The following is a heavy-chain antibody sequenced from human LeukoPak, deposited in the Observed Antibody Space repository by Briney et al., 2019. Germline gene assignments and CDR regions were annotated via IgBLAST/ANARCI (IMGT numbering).Heavy chain of an antibody. D-gene: IGHD6-13*01. CDR2: ISSSSSYI. Sequence: AGGSLRLSCAASGFTFRSYSMNWVRQAPGKGLEWVSSISSSSSYIYCADSVKGRFTISRDNAKNSLYLQMNSLRAEDTAVYYCARDSCIAAAGCRFCAFDIWGQGTMVTVSS. CDR3: ARDSCIAAAGCRFCAFDI. V-gene: IGHV3-21*01. J-gene: IGHJ3*02. CDR1: GFTFRSYS.